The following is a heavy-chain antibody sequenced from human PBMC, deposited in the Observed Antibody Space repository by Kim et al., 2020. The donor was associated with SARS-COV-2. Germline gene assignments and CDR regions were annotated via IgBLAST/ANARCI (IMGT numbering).Heavy chain of an antibody. Sequence: GGSLRLSCAASGFTFSDYYMSWIRQAPGKGLEWVSYISSSGSTIYYADSVKGRFTISRDNAKNSLYLQMNSLRAEDTAVYYCARDKPDIVVVPLYGMDVWGQGTTVTVSS. D-gene: IGHD2-2*01. CDR3: ARDKPDIVVVPLYGMDV. CDR2: ISSSGSTI. V-gene: IGHV3-11*04. J-gene: IGHJ6*02. CDR1: GFTFSDYY.